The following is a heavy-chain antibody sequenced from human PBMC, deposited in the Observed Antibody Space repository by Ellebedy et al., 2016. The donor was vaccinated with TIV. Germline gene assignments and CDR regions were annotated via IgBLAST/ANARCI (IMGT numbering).Heavy chain of an antibody. V-gene: IGHV4-59*01. CDR1: GGSISDYY. J-gene: IGHJ6*02. Sequence: MPSETLSLTCNVSGGSISDYYLSWIRQPPGKGLEWIGYTYYSGSTYYNPSLKSRVTISVDTSKNQFSLDMTSVTAADTATYYCARDLGRHGMDVWGQGTTVTVSS. CDR2: TYYSGST. CDR3: ARDLGRHGMDV.